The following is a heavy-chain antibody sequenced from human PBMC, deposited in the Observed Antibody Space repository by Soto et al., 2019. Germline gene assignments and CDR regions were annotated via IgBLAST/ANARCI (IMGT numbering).Heavy chain of an antibody. Sequence: PGGSLRLSCAASGFTFSSYSMNWVRQAPGKGLEWVSSISSSSSYIYYADSVKGRFTISRDNAKNSLYLQMNSLRAEDTAVYYCARDFLEDIVVVAPSHAFDIWGQGTMVTVSS. V-gene: IGHV3-21*01. CDR3: ARDFLEDIVVVAPSHAFDI. CDR1: GFTFSSYS. J-gene: IGHJ3*02. D-gene: IGHD2-15*01. CDR2: ISSSSSYI.